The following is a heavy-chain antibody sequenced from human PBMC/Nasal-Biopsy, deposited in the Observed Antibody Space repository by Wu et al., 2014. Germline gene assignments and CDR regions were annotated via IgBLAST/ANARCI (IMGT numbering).Heavy chain of an antibody. V-gene: IGHV4-34*01. Sequence: TLSLTCAVYGGSFSGYYWSWIRQSPGKGLEWIGEINHSGSSNYNPSLKSRVTMSVDTSKNQFSLNLSSVTAADTAVYYCARHVWNDIYFDSWSPGTRVNVSS. CDR2: INHSGSS. CDR3: ARHVWNDIYFDS. D-gene: IGHD1-1*01. J-gene: IGHJ4*02. CDR1: GGSFSGYY.